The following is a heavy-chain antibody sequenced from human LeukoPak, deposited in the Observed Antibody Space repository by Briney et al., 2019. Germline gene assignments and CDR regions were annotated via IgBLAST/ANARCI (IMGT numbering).Heavy chain of an antibody. J-gene: IGHJ6*02. CDR2: IYYSGST. V-gene: IGHV4-59*01. D-gene: IGHD3-10*01. Sequence: PSETQSLTCTVSGGSISSYYWSWIRQPPGKGLEWIGYIYYSGSTNYNPSLKSRVTISVDTSKNQFSLKLSSVTAADTAVYYCARDLVTMVRGFGYYYYGMDVWGQGTTVTVSS. CDR1: GGSISSYY. CDR3: ARDLVTMVRGFGYYYYGMDV.